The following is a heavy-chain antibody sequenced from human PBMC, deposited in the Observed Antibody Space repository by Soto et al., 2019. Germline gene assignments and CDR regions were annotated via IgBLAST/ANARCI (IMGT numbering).Heavy chain of an antibody. J-gene: IGHJ6*02. CDR2: IGTSGDT. Sequence: PGGSLRLSCAASGFSFNNYDMHWVRQATGKGLEWVAAIGTSGDTYYADSVKGRFTISRENGKNSLYLQMSSLRAGDTAVYYCARGGPNWAYYFYGMDVWGRGTTVTVSS. V-gene: IGHV3-13*04. CDR3: ARGGPNWAYYFYGMDV. D-gene: IGHD3-16*01. CDR1: GFSFNNYD.